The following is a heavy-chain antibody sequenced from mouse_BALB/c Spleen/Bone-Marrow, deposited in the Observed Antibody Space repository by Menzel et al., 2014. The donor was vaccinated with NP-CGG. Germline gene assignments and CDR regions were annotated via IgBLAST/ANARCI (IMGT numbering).Heavy chain of an antibody. V-gene: IGHV1-5*01. CDR2: IYPGNSDT. Sequence: DVQLQESGTVLARPGASVKMSCKASGYTFTSYWMHWVKQRPGLGLEWIGAIYPGNSDTSYNQKFKGKAKLTAVTSTSTAYMELSSLTNEDSAVYYCTRVYYYGSAWFAYWGQGALVTVSA. CDR3: TRVYYYGSAWFAY. J-gene: IGHJ3*01. D-gene: IGHD1-1*01. CDR1: GYTFTSYW.